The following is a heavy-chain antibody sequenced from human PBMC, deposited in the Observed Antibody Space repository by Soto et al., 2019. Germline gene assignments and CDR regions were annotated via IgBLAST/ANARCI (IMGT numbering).Heavy chain of an antibody. CDR2: IYPVDSDT. D-gene: IGHD1-26*01. J-gene: IGHJ6*02. V-gene: IGHV5-51*01. Sequence: ESVRMSVRGAGYSFTSYWIGWVRQMPGKGLEWMGIIYPVDSDTRYSPSFQGQVTISAHKSISTAYLQWSSLKASDTAMYYCARHGSGSFLFYYYYGMDVWGQGTRVTVYS. CDR3: ARHGSGSFLFYYYYGMDV. CDR1: GYSFTSYW.